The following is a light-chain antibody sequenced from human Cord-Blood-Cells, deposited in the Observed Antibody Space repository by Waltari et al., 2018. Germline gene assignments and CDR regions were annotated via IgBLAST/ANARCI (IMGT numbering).Light chain of an antibody. CDR3: QQSYSTPLT. V-gene: IGKV1-39*01. CDR2: AAS. Sequence: DIQMTQTPCSRSASVGHRVTITCRESQSISSHLNRYQQKPVKAPKLLLYAASSLQSRVPSRFSGSGSETDFTLTISSLQPEDFATYYCQQSYSTPLTFGRGTKVEIK. J-gene: IGKJ4*01. CDR1: QSISSH.